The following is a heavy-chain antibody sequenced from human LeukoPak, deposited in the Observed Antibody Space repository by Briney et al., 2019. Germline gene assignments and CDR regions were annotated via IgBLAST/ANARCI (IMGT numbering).Heavy chain of an antibody. V-gene: IGHV3-23*01. Sequence: GGSLRLSCAASGFTFSSYVMNWVRQAPGKGLEWVSVISGGGGSTYYADSVKGRFTISRDNSKNTLFLQMNSLRAEDTAVYYCAKSWNLYYFDYWGQGTLVTVSS. CDR1: GFTFSSYV. CDR3: AKSWNLYYFDY. D-gene: IGHD1-1*01. CDR2: ISGGGGST. J-gene: IGHJ4*02.